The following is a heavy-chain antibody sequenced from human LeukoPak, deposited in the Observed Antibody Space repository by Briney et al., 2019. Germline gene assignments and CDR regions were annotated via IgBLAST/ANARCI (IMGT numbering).Heavy chain of an antibody. Sequence: GASVKVSCKASGYTFTSYYMHWVRQAPGQGLEWMGIINPSGGSTSYAQKFQGRVTMTRDTSTSTVYMELSSLRSEDTAVYYCAREPRPNFDFCSGNFDYWGQGTLVTVSS. J-gene: IGHJ4*02. D-gene: IGHD3-3*01. V-gene: IGHV1-46*01. CDR1: GYTFTSYY. CDR2: INPSGGST. CDR3: AREPRPNFDFCSGNFDY.